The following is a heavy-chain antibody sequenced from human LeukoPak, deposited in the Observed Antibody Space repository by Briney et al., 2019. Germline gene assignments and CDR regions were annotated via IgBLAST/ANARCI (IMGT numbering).Heavy chain of an antibody. J-gene: IGHJ3*02. D-gene: IGHD3-3*01. CDR1: GYTFTIYG. CDR2: ISAYNGNT. CDR3: ARVGESYDFWSGYYTDAFDI. V-gene: IGHV1-18*01. Sequence: ASVTVSCTASGYTFTIYGISWVRQAPGQGLEWMGWISAYNGNTNYAQKLQGRVTMTTDTSTSTAYMELRSLRSDDTAVYYCARVGESYDFWSGYYTDAFDIWGQGTMVTVSS.